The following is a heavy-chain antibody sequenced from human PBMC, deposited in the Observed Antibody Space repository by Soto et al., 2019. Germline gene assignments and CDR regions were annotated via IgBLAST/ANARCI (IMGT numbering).Heavy chain of an antibody. Sequence: GGSLRLSCGASGFTFSGYYMHWVRQAPGKGPMWVSSIKGDGSTTSYADSVKGRFTISRDNAKNTLYLQMNSLRAEDTAVYYCASDWVSGLFDPWGQGTLVTVSS. CDR3: ASDWVSGLFDP. V-gene: IGHV3-74*01. CDR2: IKGDGSTT. J-gene: IGHJ5*02. CDR1: GFTFSGYY. D-gene: IGHD6-19*01.